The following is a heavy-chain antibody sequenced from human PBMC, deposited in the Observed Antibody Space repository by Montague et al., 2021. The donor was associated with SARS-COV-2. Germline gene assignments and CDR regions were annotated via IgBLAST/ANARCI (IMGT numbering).Heavy chain of an antibody. Sequence: SETLSLTCAVYGGSFSGYYWSWIRQPPGKGLEWIGEINLSGSTNXNPSLKSRVTISVDTSKNQFSLKLSSVTAADTAVYYCARARQDVVVPALGIGAYYYYYYMDVWGKGTTVTVSS. CDR2: INLSGST. CDR1: GGSFSGYY. J-gene: IGHJ6*03. D-gene: IGHD2-2*01. V-gene: IGHV4-34*01. CDR3: ARARQDVVVPALGIGAYYYYYYMDV.